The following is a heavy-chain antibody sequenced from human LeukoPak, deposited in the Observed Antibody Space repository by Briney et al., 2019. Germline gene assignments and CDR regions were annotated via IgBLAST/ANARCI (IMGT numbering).Heavy chain of an antibody. D-gene: IGHD3-3*01. Sequence: ASVKVSCKASGYTFTSYGISWVRQAPGQGLEWMGWISAYNGNTNYAQKLQGRVTMTTDTSTSTAYMGLRSLRSDDTAVYYCARPDAFRSGPGPSGSYYYYMDVWGKGTTVTVSS. CDR2: ISAYNGNT. CDR1: GYTFTSYG. J-gene: IGHJ6*03. CDR3: ARPDAFRSGPGPSGSYYYYMDV. V-gene: IGHV1-18*01.